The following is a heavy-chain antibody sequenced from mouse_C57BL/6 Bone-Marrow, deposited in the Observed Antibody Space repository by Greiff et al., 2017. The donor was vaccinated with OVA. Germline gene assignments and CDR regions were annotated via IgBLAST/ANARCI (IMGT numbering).Heavy chain of an antibody. V-gene: IGHV2-2*01. CDR2: IWSGGST. Sequence: VKLMESGPGLVQPSQSLSITCTVSGFSLTSYGVHWVRQSPGKGLEWLGVIWSGGSTDYNAAFISRLSISKDNSKSQVFFKMNSLQADDTAIYYCATPTIVTGDYYAMDYWGQGTSVTVSS. CDR3: ATPTIVTGDYYAMDY. D-gene: IGHD2-5*01. CDR1: GFSLTSYG. J-gene: IGHJ4*01.